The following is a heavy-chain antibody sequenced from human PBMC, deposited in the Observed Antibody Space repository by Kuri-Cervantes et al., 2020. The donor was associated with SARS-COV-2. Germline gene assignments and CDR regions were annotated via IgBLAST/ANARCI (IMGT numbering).Heavy chain of an antibody. CDR3: AKEGTIFGVVLTYYYYYYMDV. CDR1: GFTFSSYA. V-gene: IGHV3-30*02. Sequence: GESLKISCAASGFTFSSYAMHWVRQAPGKGLEWVAFIRYDGSNKYYADSVKGRFTISRDNSKNTLYLQMNSLRAEDTAVYYCAKEGTIFGVVLTYYYYYYMDVWGKGTTVTVSS. J-gene: IGHJ6*03. D-gene: IGHD3-3*01. CDR2: IRYDGSNK.